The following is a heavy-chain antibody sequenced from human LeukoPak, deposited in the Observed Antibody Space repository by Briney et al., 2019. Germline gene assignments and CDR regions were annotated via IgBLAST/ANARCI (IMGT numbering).Heavy chain of an antibody. CDR1: GYTFTIYG. J-gene: IGHJ4*02. CDR2: ISTYNGNT. Sequence: ASVTLSCTSSGYTFTIYGISWVRQAPGQGLEWMGWISTYNGNTNSAQKLQGRVTMTTDTSTSTAYMELRSLRSDDTAVYYCARAPPAGYSYGYGVFDYWGQGTLVTVSS. CDR3: ARAPPAGYSYGYGVFDY. D-gene: IGHD5-18*01. V-gene: IGHV1-18*01.